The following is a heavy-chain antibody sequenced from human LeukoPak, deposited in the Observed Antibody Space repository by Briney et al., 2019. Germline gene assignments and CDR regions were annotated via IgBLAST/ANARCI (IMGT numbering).Heavy chain of an antibody. CDR3: ARDTAAALDF. Sequence: PGWSLRFSCAASGFTFSDHYMDWVRQAPGKGREGVGRTKNKDQSHITDYAASVKGSFLSSRDDPKISLYLQMNSLQTDYTGIYYCARDTAAALDFWGQGILVTVSS. J-gene: IGHJ4*02. CDR1: GFTFSDHY. V-gene: IGHV3-72*01. D-gene: IGHD6-6*01. CDR2: TKNKDQSHIT.